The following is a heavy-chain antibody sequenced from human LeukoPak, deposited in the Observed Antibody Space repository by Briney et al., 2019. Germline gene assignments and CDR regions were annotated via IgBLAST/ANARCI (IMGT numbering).Heavy chain of an antibody. CDR3: AVDRRQGPTVTTFSPFDY. Sequence: PGRSLRPSCAPSGFTSSNYNMNWVRQAPGKGLEWVSYISRSSSTIYYADSVTGRFTIPRDNTKNSLYLQMNSLRAEDTALYYCAVDRRQGPTVTTFSPFDYWGQGTLVTVSS. CDR1: GFTSSNYN. D-gene: IGHD4-17*01. V-gene: IGHV3-48*04. J-gene: IGHJ4*02. CDR2: ISRSSSTI.